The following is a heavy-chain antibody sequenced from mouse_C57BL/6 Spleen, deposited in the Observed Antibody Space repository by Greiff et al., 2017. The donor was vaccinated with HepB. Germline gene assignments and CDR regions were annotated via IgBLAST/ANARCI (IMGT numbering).Heavy chain of an antibody. J-gene: IGHJ2*01. D-gene: IGHD2-4*01. CDR3: ARYYDYDKAYYFDY. V-gene: IGHV5-4*03. CDR2: ISDGGSYT. CDR1: GFTFSSYA. Sequence: DVKLVESGGGLVKPGGSLKLSCAASGFTFSSYAMSWVRQTPEKRLEWVATISDGGSYTYYPDNVKGRFTISRDNAKNNLYLQMSHLKSEDTAMYYCARYYDYDKAYYFDYWGQGTTLTVSS.